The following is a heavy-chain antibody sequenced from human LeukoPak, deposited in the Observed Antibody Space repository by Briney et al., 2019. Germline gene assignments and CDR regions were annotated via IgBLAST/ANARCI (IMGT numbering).Heavy chain of an antibody. CDR3: ARGLTGTPPPFDY. Sequence: ASVKVSCKASGYTFTGYYMHWVRRAPGQGLEWMGWINPNSGVTNYAQKFQGRVTMTRDTSISTASTELSRLRSDDTAVYYCARGLTGTPPPFDYWGQGTLVTVSS. D-gene: IGHD1-7*01. V-gene: IGHV1-2*02. CDR2: INPNSGVT. J-gene: IGHJ4*02. CDR1: GYTFTGYY.